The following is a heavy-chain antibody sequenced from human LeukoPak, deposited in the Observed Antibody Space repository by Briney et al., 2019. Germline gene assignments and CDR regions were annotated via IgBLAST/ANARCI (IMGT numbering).Heavy chain of an antibody. J-gene: IGHJ4*02. CDR2: IIPIFGTA. CDR1: GGTFSSYA. D-gene: IGHD6-13*01. Sequence: GSSVKVSCKASGGTFSSYAISWVRQAPGQGLEWMGGIIPIFGTANYAQKFQGRVTITADESTSTAYMELSGLRSEDTAVYYCARDREPLYSSSWYVWGQGTLVTVSS. CDR3: ARDREPLYSSSWYV. V-gene: IGHV1-69*01.